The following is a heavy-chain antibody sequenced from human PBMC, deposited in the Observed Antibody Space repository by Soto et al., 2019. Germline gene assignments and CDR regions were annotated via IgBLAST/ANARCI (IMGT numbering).Heavy chain of an antibody. V-gene: IGHV1-18*01. D-gene: IGHD6-13*01. CDR1: GYTFTSYG. Sequence: ASVKVSCKASGYTFTSYGISWVRQAPGQGLEWMGWISAYNGNTNYAQKLQGRVTMTTDTSTSTAYMELRSLRSDDTAVYYCARGASPGIAAAGDYYYYGMDVWGQGTTVTVSS. CDR2: ISAYNGNT. CDR3: ARGASPGIAAAGDYYYYGMDV. J-gene: IGHJ6*02.